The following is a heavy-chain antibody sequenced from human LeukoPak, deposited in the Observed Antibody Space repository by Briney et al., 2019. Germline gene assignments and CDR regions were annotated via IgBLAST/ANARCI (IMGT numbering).Heavy chain of an antibody. CDR1: GYTFTSYD. CDR2: MNPNSGNT. D-gene: IGHD2-2*01. Sequence: ASVKVSCKASGYTFTSYDINWVRQATGQGLEWMGWMNPNSGNTGYAQKFQGRVTMTRNTSISTAYMELSSLRSEDTAVYYCARTRGSSTNAKWFDPWGQGTLVTVSS. V-gene: IGHV1-8*01. CDR3: ARTRGSSTNAKWFDP. J-gene: IGHJ5*02.